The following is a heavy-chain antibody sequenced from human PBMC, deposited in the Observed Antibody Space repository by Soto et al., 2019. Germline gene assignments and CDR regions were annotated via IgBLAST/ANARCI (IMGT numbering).Heavy chain of an antibody. CDR2: IYWNDDK. D-gene: IGHD6-13*01. V-gene: IGHV2-5*01. CDR3: AHSRIAAAGMDY. J-gene: IGHJ4*02. Sequence: QITLKESGPTLVKPTQTLTLTCTFSGFSLSTSGVGVGWIRQPPGKALEWLALIYWNDDKRYSPSLKSRLTIPKDTSKNQVVLTMTNMDPVDTATYYCAHSRIAAAGMDYWGQGTLVTVSS. CDR1: GFSLSTSGVG.